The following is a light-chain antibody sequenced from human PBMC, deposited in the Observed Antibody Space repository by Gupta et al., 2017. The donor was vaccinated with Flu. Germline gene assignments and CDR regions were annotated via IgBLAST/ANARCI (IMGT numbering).Light chain of an antibody. CDR3: QGDTTSGST. CDR1: QSFSTW. V-gene: IGKV1-5*03. CDR2: KPS. Sequence: IQMTQSPSTLSASVGDTVTITCRASQSFSTWLAWYQQKPGKAPKLLIYKPSRAETGFPSRFSGSGSGTEFTLTIMSRQPDAIATYYCQGDTTSGSTFGPGTKVEI. J-gene: IGKJ1*01.